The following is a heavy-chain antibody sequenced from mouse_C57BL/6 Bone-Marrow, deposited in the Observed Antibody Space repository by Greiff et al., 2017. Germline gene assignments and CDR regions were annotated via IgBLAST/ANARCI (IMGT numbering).Heavy chain of an antibody. CDR3: ARRITTGVAHLDY. V-gene: IGHV1-82*01. D-gene: IGHD1-1*01. CDR2: IYPGGGDT. Sequence: QVQLQQSGPELVKPGASVKISCKASGYAFSSSWMNWVKQRPGKGLEWIGRIYPGGGDTNYNGKFKGKATLTADKSSSTAYMQLSSLTSEDSAVYVCARRITTGVAHLDYWGQGTTLTVSS. J-gene: IGHJ2*01. CDR1: GYAFSSSW.